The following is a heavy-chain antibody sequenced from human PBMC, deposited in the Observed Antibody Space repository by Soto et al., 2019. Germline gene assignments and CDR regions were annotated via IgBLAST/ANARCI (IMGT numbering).Heavy chain of an antibody. CDR1: GFTFSNAW. D-gene: IGHD4-17*01. CDR3: TTSWRYGDYAFDI. CDR2: IKSKTDGGTT. J-gene: IGHJ3*02. V-gene: IGHV3-15*01. Sequence: EVQLVESGGGSVKPGGSLRLSCAASGFTFSNAWMSWVRQAPGKGLEWVGRIKSKTDGGTTDYAAPVKGRFTISRDDSKNTLYLQMNSLKTEDTAVYYCTTSWRYGDYAFDIWGQGTMVTVSS.